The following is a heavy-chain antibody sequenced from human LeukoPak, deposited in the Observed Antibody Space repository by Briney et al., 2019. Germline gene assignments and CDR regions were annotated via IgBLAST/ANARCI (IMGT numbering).Heavy chain of an antibody. CDR3: ARALQGSGYYYYYMDV. D-gene: IGHD2-15*01. Sequence: PSETLSLTCTVSGGSISSYYWSWIRQPAGKGLEWIGRIYTSGSTNYNPSLKSRVTMSVDTSKNQFSLKLSSVTAADTAVYYCARALQGSGYYYYYMDVWGKGTTVTISS. CDR1: GGSISSYY. J-gene: IGHJ6*03. CDR2: IYTSGST. V-gene: IGHV4-4*07.